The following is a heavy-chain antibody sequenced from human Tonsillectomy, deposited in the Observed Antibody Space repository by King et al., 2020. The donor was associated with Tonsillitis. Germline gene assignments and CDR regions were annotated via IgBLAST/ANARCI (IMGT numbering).Heavy chain of an antibody. D-gene: IGHD5-12*01. Sequence: VQLVESGGGLVQPGGSLRLSCAASGFTFSSYSMNWVRQAPGKGLEWVSYISSSSSTIYYADSVKGRFTISRDNAKNSLYLQMNSLRAEDTAVYYCARDERGYSGDDNGIDYWGQGTLVTVSS. J-gene: IGHJ4*02. CDR2: ISSSSSTI. CDR1: GFTFSSYS. V-gene: IGHV3-48*01. CDR3: ARDERGYSGDDNGIDY.